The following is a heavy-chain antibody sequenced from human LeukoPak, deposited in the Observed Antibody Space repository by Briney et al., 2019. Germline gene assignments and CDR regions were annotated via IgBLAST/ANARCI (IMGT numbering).Heavy chain of an antibody. CDR1: GFTFNSYG. CDR3: AKHPRGDYLFDY. D-gene: IGHD3-16*01. V-gene: IGHV3-30*02. Sequence: GGSLRLSCAASGFTFNSYGMHWVRQAPGKGLEWVAFIRYDGTNKYYADSVKGRFTISRDNSKNTLYLQMNSLRAEDTAVYYCAKHPRGDYLFDYWGQGTLVTVSS. J-gene: IGHJ4*02. CDR2: IRYDGTNK.